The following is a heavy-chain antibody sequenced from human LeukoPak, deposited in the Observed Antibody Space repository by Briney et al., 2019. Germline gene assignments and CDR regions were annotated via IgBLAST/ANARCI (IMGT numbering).Heavy chain of an antibody. D-gene: IGHD3-10*01. Sequence: SGTLSLTCAVSGGSISSSNWWSWVRQPPGKGLEWIGEIYHSGSTNYNPSLKSRVTISVDKSKNQFSLKLSSVTAADTAVYYCAGHITMVRGVISGWFDPWGQGTLVTVSS. V-gene: IGHV4-4*02. J-gene: IGHJ5*02. CDR3: AGHITMVRGVISGWFDP. CDR2: IYHSGST. CDR1: GGSISSSNW.